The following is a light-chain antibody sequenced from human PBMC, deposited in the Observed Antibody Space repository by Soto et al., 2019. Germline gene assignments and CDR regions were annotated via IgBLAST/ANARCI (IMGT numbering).Light chain of an antibody. CDR3: QQRSSWPIT. Sequence: EIVKTQSPATLSVSPGERATPSCRASQSISSNLAWYQQKPGQAPRLLIYGASTRATGIPARFSGSGSGTEFTLTINSLEPEDFAVYYCQQRSSWPITFGQGTRLEI. CDR1: QSISSN. CDR2: GAS. J-gene: IGKJ5*01. V-gene: IGKV3D-15*01.